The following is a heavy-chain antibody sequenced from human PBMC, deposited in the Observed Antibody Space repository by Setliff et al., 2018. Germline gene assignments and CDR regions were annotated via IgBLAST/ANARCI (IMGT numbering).Heavy chain of an antibody. V-gene: IGHV3-7*01. CDR1: GFTFSSYW. CDR2: IKQDGSEK. Sequence: PSETLRLSCAASGFTFSSYWVSWVRQAPGKGLEWVANIKQDGSEKYYVDSVKGRFTISRDNAKNSLYLQMNSLRAEDTAVYYCARDGGEYWGQGTLVTVSS. J-gene: IGHJ4*02. CDR3: ARDGGEY. D-gene: IGHD3-16*01.